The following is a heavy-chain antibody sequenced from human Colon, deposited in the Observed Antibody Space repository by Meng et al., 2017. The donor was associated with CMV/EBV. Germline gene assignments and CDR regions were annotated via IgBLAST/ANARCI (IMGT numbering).Heavy chain of an antibody. CDR2: INPNSGGT. J-gene: IGHJ5*02. CDR1: GYTFTGYY. Sequence: ASVKVSCKASGYTFTGYYMHWVRRAPGQGLEWMGWINPNSGGTNYAQKFQGRVTMTRDTSISTAYMELSRLRSDDTAVYYCARDYCSSSSCYRLGPWGQGTLVTVSS. D-gene: IGHD2-2*01. CDR3: ARDYCSSSSCYRLGP. V-gene: IGHV1-2*02.